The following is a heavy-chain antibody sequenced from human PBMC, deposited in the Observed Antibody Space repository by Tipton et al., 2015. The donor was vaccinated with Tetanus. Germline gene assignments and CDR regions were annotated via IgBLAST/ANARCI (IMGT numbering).Heavy chain of an antibody. CDR3: ARANFDFPKKGPFDD. V-gene: IGHV4-61*08. CDR1: GGSVRSGDYY. D-gene: IGHD2/OR15-2a*01. J-gene: IGHJ4*02. Sequence: TLSLTCTVSGGSVRSGDYYWTWIRQPPGKGLEWVGYIDNGGRTNYTPSLKSRLTISLDKAKKQFSLNLTSVTAADTAVYFCARANFDFPKKGPFDDWGQGTLVTVSS. CDR2: IDNGGRT.